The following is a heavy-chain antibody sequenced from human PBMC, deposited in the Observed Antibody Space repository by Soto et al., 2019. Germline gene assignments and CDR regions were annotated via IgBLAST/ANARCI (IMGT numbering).Heavy chain of an antibody. CDR1: GGSFSGYY. J-gene: IGHJ5*02. CDR2: INHSGST. D-gene: IGHD6-19*01. V-gene: IGHV4-34*01. Sequence: SETLSLTCAVYGGSFSGYYWSWIRQPPGKGLEWIWEINHSGSTNYNPSLKSRVNISVDTSKNQFSLKLSSVTAADTAVYYCARGPPIIAVAATGWFDXWGQGTLVTVSX. CDR3: ARGPPIIAVAATGWFDX.